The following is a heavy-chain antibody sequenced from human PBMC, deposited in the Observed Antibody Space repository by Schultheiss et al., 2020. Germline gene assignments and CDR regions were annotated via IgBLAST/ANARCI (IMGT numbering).Heavy chain of an antibody. CDR2: IYYSGST. V-gene: IGHV4-61*08. D-gene: IGHD6-13*01. Sequence: SETLSLTCTVSGGSISSGDYYWNWIRQPPGKGLEWIGYIYYSGSTNYNPSLKSRVTISVDTSKNQFSLKLSSVTAADTAVYYCASQYSSSRRDYYYYGMDVWGQGTTVTVSS. J-gene: IGHJ6*02. CDR3: ASQYSSSRRDYYYYGMDV. CDR1: GGSISSGDYY.